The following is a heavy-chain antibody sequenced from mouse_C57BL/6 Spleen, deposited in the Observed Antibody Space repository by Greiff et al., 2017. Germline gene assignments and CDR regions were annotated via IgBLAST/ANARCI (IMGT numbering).Heavy chain of an antibody. CDR3: ARGDGNDLRWFAY. CDR1: GYTFTSYW. V-gene: IGHV1-52*01. D-gene: IGHD2-2*01. J-gene: IGHJ3*01. CDR2: IDPSDSET. Sequence: QVQLQQPGAELVRPGSSVKLSCKASGYTFTSYWMHWVKQRPIQGLEWIGNIDPSDSETHYNQKFKDKATLTVDKSSSTAYMQLSSLTSEDSAVYYCARGDGNDLRWFAYWGQGTLVTVSA.